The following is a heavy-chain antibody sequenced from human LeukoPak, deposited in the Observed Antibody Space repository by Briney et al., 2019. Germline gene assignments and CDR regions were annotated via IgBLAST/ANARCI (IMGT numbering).Heavy chain of an antibody. D-gene: IGHD4/OR15-4a*01. Sequence: SETLSLTCAVYGGSFSGYYWSWIRQPPGKGLEWIGEINHSGSTNYNPSLKSRVTISVDTSKNQFSLKLSSVTAADTAVYYCARIRANYYFDYWGQGTLVTVSS. V-gene: IGHV4-34*01. CDR2: INHSGST. J-gene: IGHJ4*02. CDR3: ARIRANYYFDY. CDR1: GGSFSGYY.